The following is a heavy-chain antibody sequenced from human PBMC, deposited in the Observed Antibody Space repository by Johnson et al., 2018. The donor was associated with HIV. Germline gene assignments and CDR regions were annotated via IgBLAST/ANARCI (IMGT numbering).Heavy chain of an antibody. CDR1: GFTFSSYA. D-gene: IGHD3-10*02. CDR3: SREVFTMFGATQRGAFEI. J-gene: IGHJ3*02. V-gene: IGHV3-30-3*01. CDR2: ISYDGSNK. Sequence: QVQLVESGGGVVQPGRSLRLSCAASGFTFSSYAMHWVRQAPGKGLEWVAVISYDGSNKYYADSVTGRFTISRDNSKNTLYLQMNSLRAEETAVYYCSREVFTMFGATQRGAFEIWGQGTMVTVSS.